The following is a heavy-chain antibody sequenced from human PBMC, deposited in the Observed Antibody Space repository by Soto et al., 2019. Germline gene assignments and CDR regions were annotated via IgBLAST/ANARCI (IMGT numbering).Heavy chain of an antibody. D-gene: IGHD1-7*01. V-gene: IGHV5-10-1*01. Sequence: GESLKISCKGSGYSFTSYWISWVRQMPGKGLEWMGRIDPSDSYTNYSPSFQGHVTISADKSISTAYLQWSSLKASDTAMYYCARQTRITGNTTSSAMDVWGQGTTVTVS. CDR1: GYSFTSYW. CDR3: ARQTRITGNTTSSAMDV. J-gene: IGHJ6*01. CDR2: IDPSDSYT.